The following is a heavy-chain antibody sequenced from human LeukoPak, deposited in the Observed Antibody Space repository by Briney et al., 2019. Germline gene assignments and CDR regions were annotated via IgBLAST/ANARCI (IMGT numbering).Heavy chain of an antibody. V-gene: IGHV3-7*01. CDR3: ARDNIPRYSSGLDYFDY. CDR2: IKQDGSET. J-gene: IGHJ4*02. D-gene: IGHD6-19*01. Sequence: PGGSLRLSCAASGFTFSSYWMTWVRKAPGKGLEGVANIKQDGSETYYVDSVKGRFTISRDNAKNSLYLQMNSLRAEDTAVYYCARDNIPRYSSGLDYFDYWGQGTLVTVSS. CDR1: GFTFSSYW.